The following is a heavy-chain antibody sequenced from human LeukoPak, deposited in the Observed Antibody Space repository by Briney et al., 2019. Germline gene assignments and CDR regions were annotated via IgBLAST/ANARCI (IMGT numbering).Heavy chain of an antibody. Sequence: SETLSLTSTVPGGSISSYHWNCIRQPAGKGLEWIGRIYTSGSTNYNPSLKSRVTISVDNSTNQFSLKLSSVTAADTAVYYCARAIVGAPNAFDIWGQGTMVTVSS. CDR2: IYTSGST. V-gene: IGHV4-4*07. CDR1: GGSISSYH. CDR3: ARAIVGAPNAFDI. J-gene: IGHJ3*02. D-gene: IGHD1-26*01.